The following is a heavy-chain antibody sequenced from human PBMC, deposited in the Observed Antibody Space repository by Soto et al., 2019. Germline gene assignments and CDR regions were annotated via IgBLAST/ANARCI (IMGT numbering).Heavy chain of an antibody. J-gene: IGHJ6*02. D-gene: IGHD5-18*01. CDR3: ARVGTAMVIYYYYGMDV. V-gene: IGHV3-30-3*01. Sequence: PGGSLRLSCAASGFTFSSYAMHWVRQAPGKXLEWVAVISYDGSNKYYADSVKGRFTISRDNSKNTLYLQMNSLRAEDTAVYYCARVGTAMVIYYYYGMDVWGQGTTVTVSS. CDR1: GFTFSSYA. CDR2: ISYDGSNK.